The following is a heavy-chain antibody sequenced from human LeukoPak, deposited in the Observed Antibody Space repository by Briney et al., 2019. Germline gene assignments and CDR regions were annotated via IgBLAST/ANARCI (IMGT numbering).Heavy chain of an antibody. Sequence: ASVKVSCKASGYTFSDYAMHWVRQAPGKMIEWMGWIDAGNGDTRYSQKFQGRVTITRDTSASTAYIELRSLRSEDTAMYYCARGSTSDWPLDHWGQETLVTISS. CDR1: GYTFSDYA. D-gene: IGHD2-2*01. J-gene: IGHJ4*02. V-gene: IGHV1-3*01. CDR2: IDAGNGDT. CDR3: ARGSTSDWPLDH.